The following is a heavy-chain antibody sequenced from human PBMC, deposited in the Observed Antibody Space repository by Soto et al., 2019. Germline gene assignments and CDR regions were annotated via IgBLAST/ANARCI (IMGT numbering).Heavy chain of an antibody. Sequence: SETLSLTCTVSGGSISSYYWSWIRQPPGKGLEWIGYIYYSGSTNYNPSLKSRVTISVDTSKNQFSLKLSSVTAADTAVYYCARSDYYGSGSYFGWFDPWGQGTLVTVSS. V-gene: IGHV4-59*08. CDR1: GGSISSYY. CDR3: ARSDYYGSGSYFGWFDP. J-gene: IGHJ5*02. CDR2: IYYSGST. D-gene: IGHD3-10*01.